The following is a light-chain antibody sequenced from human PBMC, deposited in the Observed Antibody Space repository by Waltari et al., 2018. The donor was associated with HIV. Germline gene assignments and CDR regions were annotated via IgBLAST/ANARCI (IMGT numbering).Light chain of an antibody. V-gene: IGKV1-5*03. Sequence: DIQMTQSPSTLSASVGDRVTITCRASQSISSWLAWYQQKPGKAPKLLIYKASSLEIGVPSRFSGSGSETEFTLTVSSLQPDDFAAYYCQQYYRYPYTFGQGTKLEIK. CDR2: KAS. CDR1: QSISSW. CDR3: QQYYRYPYT. J-gene: IGKJ2*01.